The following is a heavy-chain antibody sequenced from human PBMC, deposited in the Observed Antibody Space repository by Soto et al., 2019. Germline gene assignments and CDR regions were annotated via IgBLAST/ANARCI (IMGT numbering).Heavy chain of an antibody. V-gene: IGHV5-51*01. D-gene: IGHD3-9*01. CDR1: GYSFTSYW. Sequence: RESIKISCKVSGYSFTSYWIAWVRQMPGKGLEWMAIINPGDSETKYSPSFEGQVIISADKSINTAYLQWSSLKASDTAMYYCVGHAMYYDILHGYYFDYWGHGTQVTVSS. CDR2: INPGDSET. CDR3: VGHAMYYDILHGYYFDY. J-gene: IGHJ4*01.